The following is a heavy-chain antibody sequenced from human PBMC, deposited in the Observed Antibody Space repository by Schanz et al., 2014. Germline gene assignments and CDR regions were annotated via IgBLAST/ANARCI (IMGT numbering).Heavy chain of an antibody. V-gene: IGHV1-2*04. Sequence: QVQLVQSGAEVKKPGASVKVSCKASGYTFVSYSMHWVRQAPGQGLEWMGWINPNTGGTNFAQKFQGWVTVTRDTSISTVYMELSSLRSEDTAVYYCARDGVDAAAGGNYWGQGTLVTVSS. CDR1: GYTFVSYS. CDR3: ARDGVDAAAGGNY. J-gene: IGHJ4*02. D-gene: IGHD6-13*01. CDR2: INPNTGGT.